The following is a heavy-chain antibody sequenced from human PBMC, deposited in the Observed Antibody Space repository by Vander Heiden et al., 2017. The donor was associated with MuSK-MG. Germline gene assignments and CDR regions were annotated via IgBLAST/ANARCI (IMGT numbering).Heavy chain of an antibody. CDR3: ARARRVVVIAMPFDY. Sequence: VQPVESGGGVVQPGRSLRLSCAASGSTLSSYAMHWVRQAPGKGLEWVAVISYDGSNKYYADSVKGRFTISRDNSKNTLYLQMNSLRAEDTAVYYCARARRVVVIAMPFDYWGQGTLVTVSS. CDR1: GSTLSSYA. D-gene: IGHD2-21*01. J-gene: IGHJ4*02. V-gene: IGHV3-30-3*01. CDR2: ISYDGSNK.